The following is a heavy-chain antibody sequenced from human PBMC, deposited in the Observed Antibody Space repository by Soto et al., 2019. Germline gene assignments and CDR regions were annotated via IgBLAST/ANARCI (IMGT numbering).Heavy chain of an antibody. V-gene: IGHV4-31*02. J-gene: IGHJ3*02. CDR3: AQALVFTGGDGFDI. CDR1: GGSITTGGRY. Sequence: QVRLQEWGPGLVKPSQILSLKCSVSGGSITTGGRYWSWIRQLPGKGLEWIGDIYYSGNTYYNASLKRRVTISVEAAKNQFSLKLSSVTAADTAVYYCAQALVFTGGDGFDIWGQGRLVTVSS. D-gene: IGHD1-1*01. CDR2: IYYSGNT.